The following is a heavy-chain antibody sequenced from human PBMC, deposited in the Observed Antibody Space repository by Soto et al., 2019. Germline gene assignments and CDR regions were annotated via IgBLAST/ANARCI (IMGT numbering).Heavy chain of an antibody. Sequence: SETLSLTCTVSGGSISSYYWSWIRQPPGKGLEWIGYIYYSGSTNYNPSLKSRVTISVDTSKNQFSLKLSSVTAADTAVYYCARDGPYYYDSSGYYREAFDIWGQGTMVTVSS. J-gene: IGHJ3*02. CDR3: ARDGPYYYDSSGYYREAFDI. V-gene: IGHV4-59*01. CDR2: IYYSGST. CDR1: GGSISSYY. D-gene: IGHD3-22*01.